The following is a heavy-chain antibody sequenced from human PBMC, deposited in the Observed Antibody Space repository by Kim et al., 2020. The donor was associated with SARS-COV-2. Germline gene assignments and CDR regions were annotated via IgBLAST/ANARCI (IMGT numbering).Heavy chain of an antibody. V-gene: IGHV4-59*01. CDR2: IYYSGST. CDR1: GGSISSYY. Sequence: SETLSLTCTVSGGSISSYYWSWIRQPPGKGLEWIGYIYYSGSTNYNPSLKSRVTISVDTSKNQFSLKLSSVTAADTAVYYCARVVEDYYYYMDVWGKGTT. CDR3: ARVVEDYYYYMDV. J-gene: IGHJ6*03.